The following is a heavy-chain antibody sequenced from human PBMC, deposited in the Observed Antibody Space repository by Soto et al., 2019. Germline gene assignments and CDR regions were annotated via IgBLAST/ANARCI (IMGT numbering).Heavy chain of an antibody. CDR3: ARDGRYCGGDCYRSDYYGMDV. CDR1: GGPISSYY. J-gene: IGHJ6*02. CDR2: IYTSGST. V-gene: IGHV4-4*07. D-gene: IGHD2-21*02. Sequence: PSETLSLTCTVSGGPISSYYWSWIRQPAGKGLEWIGRIYTSGSTNYNPSLKSRVTMSVDTSKNQFSLKLSSVTAADTAVYYCARDGRYCGGDCYRSDYYGMDVWGQGTTVTVSS.